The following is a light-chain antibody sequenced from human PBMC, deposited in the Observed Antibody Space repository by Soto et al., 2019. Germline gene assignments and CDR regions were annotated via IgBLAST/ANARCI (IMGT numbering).Light chain of an antibody. CDR3: QQYNNSYT. V-gene: IGKV3-15*01. CDR2: GAS. Sequence: EIVMTQSPATLSVSPGERATLSCRASQSVSSNLSWYQQKPGQAHRLLIYGASTRATVIPARFSGSGYGTEFALTSSSRQSEDFAVYYCQQYNNSYTFGQGTKLPIK. CDR1: QSVSSN. J-gene: IGKJ2*01.